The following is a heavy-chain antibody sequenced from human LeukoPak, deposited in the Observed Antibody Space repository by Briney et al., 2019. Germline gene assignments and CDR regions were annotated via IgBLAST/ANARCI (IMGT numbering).Heavy chain of an antibody. CDR1: GGSISNGGYY. CDR3: ATTSVYSYGYFEY. V-gene: IGHV4-31*03. D-gene: IGHD5-18*01. J-gene: IGHJ4*02. CDR2: IYYSGST. Sequence: SQTLSLTCTVSGGSISNGGYYWSWIRQHPGKGLEWIGYIYYSGSTNYNPSLKSRVTISVDTSKNQFSLKLSSVTAADTAVYYCATTSVYSYGYFEYWGQGTLVTVSS.